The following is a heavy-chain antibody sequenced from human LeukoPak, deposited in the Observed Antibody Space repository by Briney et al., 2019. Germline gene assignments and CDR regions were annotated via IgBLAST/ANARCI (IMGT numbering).Heavy chain of an antibody. CDR2: ISSIEGRI. D-gene: IGHD2-15*01. V-gene: IGHV3-64*01. J-gene: IGHJ4*02. Sequence: GGSLRLSCAASGFIFSSYSMNWVRQAPGKGLECVSAISSIEGRIYYANSVKGRFTISRDNSKNMVFLQMGSLRAEDMAVYYCARARRDCSGGTCFSYYFDNWGQGTLVTVSP. CDR1: GFIFSSYS. CDR3: ARARRDCSGGTCFSYYFDN.